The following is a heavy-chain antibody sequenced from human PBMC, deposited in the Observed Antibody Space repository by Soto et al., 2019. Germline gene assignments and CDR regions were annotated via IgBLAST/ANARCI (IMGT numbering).Heavy chain of an antibody. V-gene: IGHV3-48*02. CDR2: ISDSSGFI. Sequence: GGSLRLSCAASGFTFSTYSMNWVRQAPGKGLEWLSYISDSSGFIYYVDSVKGRFTISRDNAKNSLYLQMNSLRDEDTAVYYCARVVKTYTGKFYFYYWGQGTPVTVSS. D-gene: IGHD7-27*01. CDR3: ARVVKTYTGKFYFYY. CDR1: GFTFSTYS. J-gene: IGHJ4*02.